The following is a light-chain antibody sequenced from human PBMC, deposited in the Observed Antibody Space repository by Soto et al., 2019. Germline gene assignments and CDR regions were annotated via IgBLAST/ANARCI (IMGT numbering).Light chain of an antibody. J-gene: IGKJ5*01. CDR3: QKSNNHPIS. Sequence: DNQLTQSPSSISASVGGRVAITCRASQAVNSWLAWFQRKPGMAPKLVIYDVPSPQSGVPSRFSGSGSGTEFTLTISSLQPEDFATYYCQKSNNHPISCGKGKRRAIK. CDR1: QAVNSW. V-gene: IGKV1-12*01. CDR2: DVP.